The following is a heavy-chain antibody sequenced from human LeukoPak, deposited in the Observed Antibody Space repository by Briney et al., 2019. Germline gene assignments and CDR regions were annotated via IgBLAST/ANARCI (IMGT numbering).Heavy chain of an antibody. CDR1: GGSISSSSYY. CDR2: IYYSGST. D-gene: IGHD5-18*01. CDR3: ARDRGIQLWDD. J-gene: IGHJ4*02. Sequence: SETLSLTCTVSGGSISSSSYYWGWIRQPPGKGLGWIGSIYYSGSTYYNPSLKSRVTISVDTSKNQFSLKLSSVTAADTAVYYCARDRGIQLWDDWGQGTLVTVSS. V-gene: IGHV4-39*07.